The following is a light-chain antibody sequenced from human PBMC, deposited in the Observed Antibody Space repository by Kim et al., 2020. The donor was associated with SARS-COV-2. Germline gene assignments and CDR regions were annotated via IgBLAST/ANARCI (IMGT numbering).Light chain of an antibody. CDR3: KSRDSRGKVV. V-gene: IGLV3-19*01. J-gene: IGLJ2*01. CDR1: SLRSYY. CDR2: GKN. Sequence: SSELTQDPAVSVALGQTVRITCQGDSLRSYYATWYQQKSGQAPVLVFYGKNNRPSGIPDRFSGSSSGNTASLTITGAQAADEADYYCKSRDSRGKVVFGGGPKVTVL.